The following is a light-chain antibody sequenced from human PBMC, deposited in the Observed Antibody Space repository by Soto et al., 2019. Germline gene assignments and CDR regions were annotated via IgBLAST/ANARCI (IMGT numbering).Light chain of an antibody. CDR1: SSNIGAGYD. V-gene: IGLV1-40*01. CDR2: EVT. CDR3: CSYTSSTTYV. J-gene: IGLJ1*01. Sequence: QSVLTQPPSVSGAPGQRVTISCTGSSSNIGAGYDVHWYQQLPGTAPKFMIFEVTNRPSGISDRFSGSKSGNTASLTISGLQAEDEADYYCCSYTSSTTYVFGTGTKVTVL.